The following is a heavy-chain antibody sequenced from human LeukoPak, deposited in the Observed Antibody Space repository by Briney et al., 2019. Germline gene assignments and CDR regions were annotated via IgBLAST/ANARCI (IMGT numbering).Heavy chain of an antibody. V-gene: IGHV4-59*01. D-gene: IGHD3-22*01. CDR1: GGSISSYY. J-gene: IGHJ4*02. Sequence: SETLSLTCTVSGGSISSYYWSWIRQPPRKGLEWIGNIYDSGSTNYNPSLKSRVIISVDTYKNQCSLKLSSVTAADTAVYYCARQSISGSSLSYFDYWGQGTLVNVSS. CDR3: ARQSISGSSLSYFDY. CDR2: IYDSGST.